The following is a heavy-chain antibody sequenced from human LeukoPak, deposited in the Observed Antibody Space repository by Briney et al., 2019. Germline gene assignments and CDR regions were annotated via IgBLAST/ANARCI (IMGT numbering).Heavy chain of an antibody. CDR1: GFTFSDYY. V-gene: IGHV3-11*01. CDR3: ARTSGVTRLDS. Sequence: GGSLRLSCAASGFTFSDYYMSWIRQAPGKGLEWVSYISSSGRTIYDADSVKGRFTISRDNAKNSLYLQMNSLRAEDTALYYCARTSGVTRLDSWGQGTLVTVSS. D-gene: IGHD2-21*02. J-gene: IGHJ4*02. CDR2: ISSSGRTI.